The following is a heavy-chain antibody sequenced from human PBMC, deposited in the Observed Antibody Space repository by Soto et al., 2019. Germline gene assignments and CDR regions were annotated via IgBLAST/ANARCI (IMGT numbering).Heavy chain of an antibody. V-gene: IGHV1-8*01. CDR3: ARERSGWVDP. J-gene: IGHJ5*02. D-gene: IGHD1-26*01. CDR2: RNPNSGNT. CDR1: GYTFTSYD. Sequence: QVQPVPSGAEVKKPGASVKVSCKASGYTFTSYDINWVRQATGQGLEWMGWRNPNSGNTGYAPKFQGRVTMTRNTSISTAYMELSSLRSEDTAVSYCARERSGWVDPWGPGTLVTVSS.